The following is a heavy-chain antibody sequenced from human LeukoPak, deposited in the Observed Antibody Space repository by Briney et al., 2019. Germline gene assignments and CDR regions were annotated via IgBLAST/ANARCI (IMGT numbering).Heavy chain of an antibody. J-gene: IGHJ4*02. V-gene: IGHV3-66*02. CDR1: GFTVSSNY. Sequence: GGSLRLSCAASGFTVSSNYMSWVRQAPGKGLEWVSIIYSGGTTYYADSVKGRFTISRDKSKNTLYLQMSSLKPEDTGVYYCAKTNKGSTMVRINYYFDHWGQGTLVTVSS. CDR3: AKTNKGSTMVRINYYFDH. D-gene: IGHD3-10*01. CDR2: IYSGGTT.